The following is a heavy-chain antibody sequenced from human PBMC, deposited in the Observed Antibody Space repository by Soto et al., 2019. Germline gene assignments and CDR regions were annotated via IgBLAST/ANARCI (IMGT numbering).Heavy chain of an antibody. Sequence: EVRLVESGGGLVQPGGSLRLSCAASGFTFSSYWMHWVRQAPGKGLVWVSRINNDGSGTHYADSVKGRFTISRDNAKTTLYLQMNSLRAEDTAVYYCAREPAAVDYGMDVWGQGTTVTVSS. V-gene: IGHV3-74*01. CDR3: AREPAAVDYGMDV. J-gene: IGHJ6*02. D-gene: IGHD6-25*01. CDR2: INNDGSGT. CDR1: GFTFSSYW.